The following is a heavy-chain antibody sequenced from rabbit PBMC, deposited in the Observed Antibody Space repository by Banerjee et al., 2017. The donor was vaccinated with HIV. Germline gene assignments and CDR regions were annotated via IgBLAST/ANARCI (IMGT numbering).Heavy chain of an antibody. J-gene: IGHJ4*01. D-gene: IGHD7-1*01. Sequence: QEQLEESGGDLVKPEGSLTLTCTASGFSFSNKYVMCWVRQAPGKGLEWIACINTSSGNTYYASWVKSRFTISKTSSTTVTLQMTSLTAADTATYFCARDTYDYAGYGAALALWGPGTLVTVS. CDR3: ARDTYDYAGYGAALAL. CDR2: INTSSGNT. V-gene: IGHV1S45*01. CDR1: GFSFSNKYV.